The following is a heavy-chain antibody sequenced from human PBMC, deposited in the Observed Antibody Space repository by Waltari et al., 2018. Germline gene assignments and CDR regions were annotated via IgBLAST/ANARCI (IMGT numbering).Heavy chain of an antibody. CDR1: GFTFSSYA. D-gene: IGHD6-19*01. CDR2: VSLYGNVK. J-gene: IGHJ3*02. Sequence: QVQLVESGGGVVQPGTSLRLSCAASGFTFSSYAMHWVRQAPGKGLEWVAVVSLYGNVKYYADSLKGQFTISRDNSKNTLYLEMNSLKTEDTAVYYCAKRQWPTRTQDAFDIWGQGTMVTVSS. CDR3: AKRQWPTRTQDAFDI. V-gene: IGHV3-30-3*02.